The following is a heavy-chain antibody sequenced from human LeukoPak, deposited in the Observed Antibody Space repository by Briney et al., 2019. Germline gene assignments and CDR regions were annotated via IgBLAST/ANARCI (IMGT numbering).Heavy chain of an antibody. D-gene: IGHD2-15*01. V-gene: IGHV4-39*01. CDR2: IYYSGST. CDR1: GGSISSSSYY. CDR3: ATLGYCSGGSCRYFDY. J-gene: IGHJ4*02. Sequence: PSETLSLTCTVSGGSISSSSYYWGWIRQPPGKGLEGIGSIYYSGSTYYNPSLKSRITISVDTSKNQFSLKLSSVTAADTAVYYCATLGYCSGGSCRYFDYWGQGTLVTDSS.